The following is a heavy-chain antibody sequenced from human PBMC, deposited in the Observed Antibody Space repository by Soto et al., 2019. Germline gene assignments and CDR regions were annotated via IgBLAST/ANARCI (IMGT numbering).Heavy chain of an antibody. Sequence: GGSLRLSCAASGFTFSSYAMSWVRQAPGKGLEWVSAISGSGGSTYYADSVKGRFTISRDNSKNTLYLQMNSLRAEDTAVYYCAKGGPRYQSSSWYGYYYYGMDVWGQGTTVTVSS. D-gene: IGHD6-13*01. CDR1: GFTFSSYA. CDR3: AKGGPRYQSSSWYGYYYYGMDV. J-gene: IGHJ6*02. CDR2: ISGSGGST. V-gene: IGHV3-23*01.